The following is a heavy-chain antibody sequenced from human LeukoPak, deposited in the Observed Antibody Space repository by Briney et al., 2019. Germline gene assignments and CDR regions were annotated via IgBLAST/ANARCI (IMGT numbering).Heavy chain of an antibody. V-gene: IGHV1-69*04. J-gene: IGHJ3*02. CDR3: ARDRNIVVVPAAIGNRPWDAFDI. CDR1: GGTFSSYA. Sequence: SVKVSCKASGGTFSSYAISWVRQAPGQGLEWMGRIIPILGIANYAQKFQGRVTITADKSTSTAYMELSSLRAEDTAVYYCARDRNIVVVPAAIGNRPWDAFDIWGQGTMVTVSS. D-gene: IGHD2-2*01. CDR2: IIPILGIA.